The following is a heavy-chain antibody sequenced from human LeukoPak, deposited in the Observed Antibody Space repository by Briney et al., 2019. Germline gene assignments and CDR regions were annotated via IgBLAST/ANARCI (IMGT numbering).Heavy chain of an antibody. CDR1: GYTFTSYG. Sequence: GASVKVSCKASGYTFTSYGISWVRQAPGQGLEWLGWISVYNGHTNYAQKLQGRVTMTTDTSTTTAYMELSRLRSDDTAVYYCARSSVPYYYYNYYMDVWGKGTTVTVSS. J-gene: IGHJ6*03. V-gene: IGHV1-18*01. CDR2: ISVYNGHT. CDR3: ARSSVPYYYYNYYMDV. D-gene: IGHD3-22*01.